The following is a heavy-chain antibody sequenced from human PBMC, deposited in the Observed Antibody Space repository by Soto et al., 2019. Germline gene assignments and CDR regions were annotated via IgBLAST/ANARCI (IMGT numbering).Heavy chain of an antibody. CDR2: IIPIFGTA. CDR3: ARGDYYDSSGYYSRLAY. V-gene: IGHV1-69*06. J-gene: IGHJ4*02. Sequence: SVKVSCKASGGTFSSYAISWVRQAPGQGLEWMGGIIPIFGTANYAQKFQGRVTITADKSTSTAYMELSSLRSEDTAVYYCARGDYYDSSGYYSRLAYWGQGTLVTVSS. D-gene: IGHD3-22*01. CDR1: GGTFSSYA.